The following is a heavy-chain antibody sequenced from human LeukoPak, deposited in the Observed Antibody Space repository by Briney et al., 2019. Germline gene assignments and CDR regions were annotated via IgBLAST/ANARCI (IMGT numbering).Heavy chain of an antibody. CDR2: ISGSGGST. CDR3: ARDDKYGSGSYQSNY. CDR1: GFTFSSYA. D-gene: IGHD3-10*01. J-gene: IGHJ4*02. V-gene: IGHV3-23*01. Sequence: GGSLRLSCAASGFTFSSYALSWVRQAPGKGLEWVSAISGSGGSTYYADSVKGRFTISRDNSKNTLYLQMNSLRAEDTAVYYCARDDKYGSGSYQSNYWGQGTLVTVSS.